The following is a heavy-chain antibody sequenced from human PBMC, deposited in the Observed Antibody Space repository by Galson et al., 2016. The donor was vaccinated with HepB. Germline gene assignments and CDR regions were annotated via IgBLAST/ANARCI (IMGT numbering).Heavy chain of an antibody. CDR1: GFSVSNNY. D-gene: IGHD2-21*01. CDR2: IYGGGDT. Sequence: SLRLSCAVSGFSVSNNYMSWVRQAPGKGLEWVAVIYGGGDTYYADSVKGRFTISRDNSKNTLYLEMHSLRAEDTAVYYCARDTASRERSDWWGQGTLVTVSS. CDR3: ARDTASRERSDW. J-gene: IGHJ4*02. V-gene: IGHV3-53*01.